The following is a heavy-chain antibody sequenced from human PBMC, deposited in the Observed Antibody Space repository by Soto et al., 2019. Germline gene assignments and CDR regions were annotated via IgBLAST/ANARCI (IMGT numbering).Heavy chain of an antibody. D-gene: IGHD5-12*01. CDR3: ARARDGYIRPFWYFDL. CDR2: IIPILGIA. J-gene: IGHJ2*01. CDR1: GGTFSSYT. V-gene: IGHV1-69*02. Sequence: QVQLVQSGAEVKKPGSSVKVSCKASGGTFSSYTISWVRQAPGQGLEWMGRIIPILGIANYAQKFQGRVTITADKSTRTAYMELSSLRSEDTAVYYCARARDGYIRPFWYFDLWGRGTLVTVSS.